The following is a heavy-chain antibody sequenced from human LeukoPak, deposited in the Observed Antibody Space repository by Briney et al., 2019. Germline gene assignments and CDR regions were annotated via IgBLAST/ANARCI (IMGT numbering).Heavy chain of an antibody. J-gene: IGHJ4*02. V-gene: IGHV1-8*01. D-gene: IGHD6-19*01. CDR1: GYTFTSYD. Sequence: ASVKVSCKASGYTFTSYDINWVRQATGQGLEWMGWMNPNSGNTGYAQKFQGRVTMTRNTSISTAYMELSRLRSDDTAVYYCARDAGSGWPHLDYWGQGTLVTVSS. CDR3: ARDAGSGWPHLDY. CDR2: MNPNSGNT.